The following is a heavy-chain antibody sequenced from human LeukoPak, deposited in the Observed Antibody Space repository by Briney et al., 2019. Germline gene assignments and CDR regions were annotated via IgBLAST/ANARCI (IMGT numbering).Heavy chain of an antibody. J-gene: IGHJ5*02. Sequence: PSETLSLTCTVSGGSISSYYWSWIRQPAGKGLEWIGRIYTSGCTNYNPSLKSRVTMSVDTSKSQFSLKLSSVTAADTAVYYCARVWVKRYYGSGSYYNWFDPWGQGTLVTVSS. D-gene: IGHD3-10*01. V-gene: IGHV4-4*07. CDR1: GGSISSYY. CDR3: ARVWVKRYYGSGSYYNWFDP. CDR2: IYTSGCT.